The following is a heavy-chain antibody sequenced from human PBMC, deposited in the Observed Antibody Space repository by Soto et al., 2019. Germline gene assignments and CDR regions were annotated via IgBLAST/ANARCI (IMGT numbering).Heavy chain of an antibody. CDR1: GGSISSSSYY. J-gene: IGHJ6*02. D-gene: IGHD2-2*01. V-gene: IGHV4-39*07. CDR2: IYYSGST. CDR3: ASTMAHGMDV. Sequence: SETLSLTCTVSGGSISSSSYYWGWIRQPPGKGLEWIGSIYYSGSTNYNPSLKSRVTISVDTSKNQFSLNLSSVTAADTAVYYCASTMAHGMDVWGQGTTVTVSS.